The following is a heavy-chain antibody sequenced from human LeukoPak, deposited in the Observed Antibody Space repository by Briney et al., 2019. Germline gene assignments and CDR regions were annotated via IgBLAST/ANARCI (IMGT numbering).Heavy chain of an antibody. CDR3: ARDIIAAAVTGAFDI. CDR1: GYTFTGYY. Sequence: ASVKVSCKASGYTFTGYYMHWVRRAPGQGLEWMGWINPNSGGTNYAQKFQGWVTMTRDTSISTAYMELSRLRSDDTAVYYCARDIIAAAVTGAFDIWGQGTMVTVSS. J-gene: IGHJ3*02. D-gene: IGHD6-13*01. V-gene: IGHV1-2*04. CDR2: INPNSGGT.